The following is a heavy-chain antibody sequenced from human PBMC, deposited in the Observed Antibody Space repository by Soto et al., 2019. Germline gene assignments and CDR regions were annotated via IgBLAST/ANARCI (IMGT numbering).Heavy chain of an antibody. CDR1: GFSLITSGMF. J-gene: IGHJ4*02. V-gene: IGHV2-70*01. CDR2: IDWDDDK. D-gene: IGHD1-20*01. Sequence: SGPTLVNPTQTLTLTCTFSGFSLITSGMFVSWIRQPPGKALEWLALIDWDDDKYYSTSLKTRLTISKDTSKNQVVLTMTNMDPVDTATYYCARIKRLSTNWNDPYFDYWGQGTLVTVSS. CDR3: ARIKRLSTNWNDPYFDY.